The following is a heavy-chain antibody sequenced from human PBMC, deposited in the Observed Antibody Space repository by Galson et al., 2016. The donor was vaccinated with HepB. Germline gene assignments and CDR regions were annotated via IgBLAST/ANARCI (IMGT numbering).Heavy chain of an antibody. J-gene: IGHJ4*02. CDR2: IHPSDSYT. V-gene: IGHV5-10-1*01. Sequence: QSGAEVKKPGESLRISCKGSEYRFTSYWITWVRQMPGKGLEWLGRIHPSDSYTNYSPSFQGHVTISADKSISTAYLQWSSLKASDTAMYYCARLSNDYRIHVDCWGQGTLVTVSS. CDR3: ARLSNDYRIHVDC. D-gene: IGHD5-12*01. CDR1: EYRFTSYW.